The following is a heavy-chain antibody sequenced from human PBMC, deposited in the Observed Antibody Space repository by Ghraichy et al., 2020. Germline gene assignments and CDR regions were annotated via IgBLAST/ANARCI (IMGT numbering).Heavy chain of an antibody. D-gene: IGHD3-22*01. CDR2: IIPIFGTA. Sequence: VKVSCKASGGTFSSYAISWVRQAPGQGLEWMGGIIPIFGTANYAQKFQGRVTITADESTSTAYMELSSLRSEDTAVYYCARDITYYYDSSGYYYGNYYYGMDVWGQGTTVTVSS. CDR1: GGTFSSYA. V-gene: IGHV1-69*13. CDR3: ARDITYYYDSSGYYYGNYYYGMDV. J-gene: IGHJ6*02.